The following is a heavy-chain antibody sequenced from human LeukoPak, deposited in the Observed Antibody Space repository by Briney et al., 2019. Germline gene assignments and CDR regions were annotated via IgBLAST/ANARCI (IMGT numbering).Heavy chain of an antibody. Sequence: SETLSLTCSVSGGSISSYYWSWIRQPPGKGLEWIGYIYYSGSTNYNPSLKSRVTISVDTSKNQFSLRLNSVTAADTAVYYCARLRFLEWLFAPGRSYYFDYWGQGTLVTVSS. CDR2: IYYSGST. CDR1: GGSISSYY. CDR3: ARLRFLEWLFAPGRSYYFDY. J-gene: IGHJ4*02. D-gene: IGHD3-3*01. V-gene: IGHV4-59*01.